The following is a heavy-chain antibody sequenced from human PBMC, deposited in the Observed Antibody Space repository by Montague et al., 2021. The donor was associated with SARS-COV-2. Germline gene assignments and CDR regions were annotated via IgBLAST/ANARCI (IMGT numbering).Heavy chain of an antibody. CDR2: IYSSGST. CDR3: ARCFYYGSGSYSCYYGMDV. CDR1: GDSITNYY. D-gene: IGHD3-10*01. J-gene: IGHJ6*02. V-gene: IGHV4-59*12. Sequence: SETLSLTCSVSGDSITNYYWSWIRQPPGKGLECIGYIYSSGSTYXXPSLRSRVTISLDTSKNQFSLNLNSVTAADTAVYYCARCFYYGSGSYSCYYGMDVWGQGTTVTVSS.